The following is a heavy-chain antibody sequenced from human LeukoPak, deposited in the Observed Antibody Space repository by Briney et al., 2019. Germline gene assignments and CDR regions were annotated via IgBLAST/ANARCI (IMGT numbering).Heavy chain of an antibody. J-gene: IGHJ4*02. CDR1: GYTFTGYY. V-gene: IGHV1-2*06. Sequence: ASVKVSCKASGYTFTGYYMHWVRQAPGQGLEWMGRINPNSGGTNYAQKFQGRVTTTRDTSTSTAYMELSRLRSDDTAVYYCARVRNGGWPDYWGQGTLVTVSS. CDR2: INPNSGGT. D-gene: IGHD6-19*01. CDR3: ARVRNGGWPDY.